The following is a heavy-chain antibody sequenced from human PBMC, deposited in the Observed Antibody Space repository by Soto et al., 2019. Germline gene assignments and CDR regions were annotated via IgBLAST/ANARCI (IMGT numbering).Heavy chain of an antibody. D-gene: IGHD2-8*01. CDR3: ARRGTYQWGHFDY. J-gene: IGHJ4*02. CDR2: ISGSGDET. Sequence: EVQLLESGGGLVQPGGSMRLSCAASGFIFRNQAMCWVRQGRGKGLEFVSCISGSGDETFFLDSVRGRFAISRDNSENTLFLRMSRLRAEDTAVYYCARRGTYQWGHFDYWGQGVQVTVSS. V-gene: IGHV3-23*01. CDR1: GFIFRNQA.